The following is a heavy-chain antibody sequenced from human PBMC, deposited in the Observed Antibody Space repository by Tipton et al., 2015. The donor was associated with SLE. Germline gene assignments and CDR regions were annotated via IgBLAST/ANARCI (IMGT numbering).Heavy chain of an antibody. D-gene: IGHD6-6*01. V-gene: IGHV3-30*18. CDR1: GFTFSSYG. Sequence: SLRLSCVASGFTFSSYGMHWVRQAPGKGLEWVAVIWYDGSNKDYADSVKGRFTISRDNSKNTLYLQMNSLRAEDTAMYYCAKPTYSSSSLYYFDYWGQGTLVTVSS. CDR3: AKPTYSSSSLYYFDY. CDR2: IWYDGSNK. J-gene: IGHJ4*02.